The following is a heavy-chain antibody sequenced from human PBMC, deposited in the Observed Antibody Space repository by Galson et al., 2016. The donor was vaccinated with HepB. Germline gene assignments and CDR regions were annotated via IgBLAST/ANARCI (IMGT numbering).Heavy chain of an antibody. D-gene: IGHD1-1*01. CDR3: AHRRSGATGPSRLLDY. CDR1: GFSLDTTGVA. Sequence: PALVKPTQTLTLTCTFSGFSLDTTGVAVAWIRQPPGKALEWLALIYWDDDKRYSPSLDNRLTITEDTSKNQVVLTMTNMDHVDTATYYCAHRRSGATGPSRLLDYWGQGTLVTVSS. CDR2: IYWDDDK. V-gene: IGHV2-5*02. J-gene: IGHJ4*02.